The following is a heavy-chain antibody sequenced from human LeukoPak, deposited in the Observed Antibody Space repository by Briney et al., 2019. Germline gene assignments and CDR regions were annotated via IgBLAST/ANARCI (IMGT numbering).Heavy chain of an antibody. Sequence: SETLSLTCTVSGGSIFDYYWSWFRQPPGKALEYIGYIYYSGTTSYNPSLKGRVTMSVDTSKKHLSLKLRSVNGADTAMYYCARRIGGGWAYWYFDLWGRGTLVTVSS. J-gene: IGHJ2*01. CDR3: ARRIGGGWAYWYFDL. D-gene: IGHD6-19*01. V-gene: IGHV4-59*08. CDR2: IYYSGTT. CDR1: GGSIFDYY.